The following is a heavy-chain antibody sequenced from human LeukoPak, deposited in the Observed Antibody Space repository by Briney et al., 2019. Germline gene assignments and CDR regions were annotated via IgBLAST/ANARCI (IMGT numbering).Heavy chain of an antibody. Sequence: GRSLRLSCAASGFTFSSYWMHWVRQAPGKGLVWVSRINSDGSSTSYADSVKGRFTISRDNAKNTLYLQMNSLRAEDTAVYYCARDLRMGYYGSGSCFDYWGQGTLVTVSS. V-gene: IGHV3-74*01. CDR2: INSDGSST. CDR1: GFTFSSYW. D-gene: IGHD3-10*01. J-gene: IGHJ4*02. CDR3: ARDLRMGYYGSGSCFDY.